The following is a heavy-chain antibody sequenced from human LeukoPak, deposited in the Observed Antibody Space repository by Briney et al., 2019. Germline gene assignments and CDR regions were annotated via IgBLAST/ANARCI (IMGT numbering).Heavy chain of an antibody. J-gene: IGHJ4*02. CDR1: GFTFSSYA. D-gene: IGHD2-2*01. CDR2: ISGNGGST. V-gene: IGHV3-23*01. Sequence: PGGSLRLSCAASGFTFSSYAMSWVRQAPGKGLEWVSAISGNGGSTYYADSVKGRLTISRDNSKNTLYLQMNSLRAEDTAVYYCAKDLGYCSSTSCYEGYFDYWGQGTLVTVSS. CDR3: AKDLGYCSSTSCYEGYFDY.